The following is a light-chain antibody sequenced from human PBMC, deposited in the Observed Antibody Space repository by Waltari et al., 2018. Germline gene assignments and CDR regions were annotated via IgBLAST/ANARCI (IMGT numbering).Light chain of an antibody. Sequence: DIQMTQSPSSLSASVGDKVTITCQASQTISSWLAWYQQKPGKAPRPLIYKASSLESGVPSRFSGSGSGTDFTLTISSLQPEDFAIYYCQQYNSAPFTFGPGTELDIK. V-gene: IGKV1-5*01. CDR3: QQYNSAPFT. CDR1: QTISSW. CDR2: KAS. J-gene: IGKJ3*01.